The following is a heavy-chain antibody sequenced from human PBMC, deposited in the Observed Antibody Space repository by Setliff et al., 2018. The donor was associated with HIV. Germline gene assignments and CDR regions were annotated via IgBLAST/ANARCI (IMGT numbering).Heavy chain of an antibody. CDR2: IYTSGNT. Sequence: PSETLSLTCTVSGGSISSYYWSWIRQPPGKGLEWIGYIYTSGNTNYNPSLESRVTISVDTSKNQFSLKLSSVTAADTAVYYCARSWYQLLLGAFDIWGQGTMVTVSS. J-gene: IGHJ3*02. CDR1: GGSISSYY. D-gene: IGHD2-2*01. V-gene: IGHV4-4*08. CDR3: ARSWYQLLLGAFDI.